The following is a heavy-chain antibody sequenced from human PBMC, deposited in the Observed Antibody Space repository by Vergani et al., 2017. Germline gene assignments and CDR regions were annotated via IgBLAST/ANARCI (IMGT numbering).Heavy chain of an antibody. CDR3: ARQWELLPYYYGMDV. Sequence: QVQLVQSGAEVKKPGASVKVSCKASGYTFTGYYMHWVRQAPGQGLEWMGWINPNSGGTNYAQKFQGRVTMTRDTSISTAYMELSRLRSDDTAVDYCARQWELLPYYYGMDVWGQGTTVTVSS. CDR1: GYTFTGYY. J-gene: IGHJ6*02. D-gene: IGHD1-26*01. CDR2: INPNSGGT. V-gene: IGHV1-2*02.